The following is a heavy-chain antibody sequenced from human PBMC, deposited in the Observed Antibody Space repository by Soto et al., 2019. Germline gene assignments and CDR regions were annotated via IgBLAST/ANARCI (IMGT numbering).Heavy chain of an antibody. J-gene: IGHJ5*02. D-gene: IGHD1-1*01. CDR3: ARRQNWNNLFDT. Sequence: SETLSLTCTVSGGSITNNYWGWIRQSPGKGLEWIGCSYYSGSTSYNPSLRSRVTISIDTSKTQFSLRLRSVTAADTAVYYCARRQNWNNLFDTWGQGTLVTVSS. CDR1: GGSITNNY. V-gene: IGHV4-59*08. CDR2: SYYSGST.